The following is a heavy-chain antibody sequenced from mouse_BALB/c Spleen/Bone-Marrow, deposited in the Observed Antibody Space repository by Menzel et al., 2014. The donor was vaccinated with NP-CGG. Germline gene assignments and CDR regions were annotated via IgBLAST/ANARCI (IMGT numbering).Heavy chain of an antibody. Sequence: DVQLQESGGGLVQPGGSLRLSCATSGFTFTDYYMNWVRQPPGKALEWLAFIRNKANGYTTEYSASVKGRFTISRDNSQSILYLQMNTLRPEDSATYYCARDMGGLLSDSWGQSTTLTVSS. J-gene: IGHJ2*01. D-gene: IGHD2-3*01. CDR3: ARDMGGLLSDS. CDR2: IRNKANGYTT. V-gene: IGHV7-3*02. CDR1: GFTFTDYY.